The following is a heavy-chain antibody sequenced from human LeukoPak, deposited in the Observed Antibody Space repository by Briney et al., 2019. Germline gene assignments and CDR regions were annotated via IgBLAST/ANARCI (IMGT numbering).Heavy chain of an antibody. CDR2: ISGSGSGGST. CDR3: AKSGYNRFDY. V-gene: IGHV3-23*01. CDR1: GFTFSSSA. Sequence: GGSLRLSCAASGFTFSSSAMSWVRQALGKGLEWVSSISGSGSGGSTYYADSVKGRFTISRDNSKNTLYLQMNSLRVEDTAVYYCAKSGYNRFDYWGQGTLVTVSS. D-gene: IGHD5-24*01. J-gene: IGHJ4*02.